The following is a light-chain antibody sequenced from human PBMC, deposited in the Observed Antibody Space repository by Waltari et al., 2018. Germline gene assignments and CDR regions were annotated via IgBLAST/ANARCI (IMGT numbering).Light chain of an antibody. CDR3: QQYNNWPQT. CDR2: EAS. J-gene: IGKJ1*01. CDR1: QSISSN. Sequence: EIVMTPFPATLSVSPGERATLSCRASQSISSNLAWSQHRPGQAPRLLIYEASTRATGIPARVSGSGSVTEFTLTISSLQSEEFALYYCQQYNNWPQTFGQGTKVEIE. V-gene: IGKV3-15*01.